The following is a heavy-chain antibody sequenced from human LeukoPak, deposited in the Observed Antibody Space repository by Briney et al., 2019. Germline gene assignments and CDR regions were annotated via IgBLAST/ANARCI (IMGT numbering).Heavy chain of an antibody. CDR3: AKNDDNHNYYQWMDV. J-gene: IGHJ6*04. V-gene: IGHV4-39*01. CDR2: VYSSGST. D-gene: IGHD1-1*01. CDR1: GGSISSNNFC. Sequence: SETLSLTCSVSGGSISSNNFCWGWLRQPPGKGLEWIGCVYSSGSTNVSPSLKSRVTISVDTSKNQFSLKLRSVTAADTAQYFCAKNDDNHNYYQWMDVWGKGTTVAVSS.